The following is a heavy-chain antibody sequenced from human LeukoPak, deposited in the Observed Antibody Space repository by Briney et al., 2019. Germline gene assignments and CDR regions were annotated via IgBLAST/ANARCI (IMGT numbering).Heavy chain of an antibody. V-gene: IGHV3-53*01. J-gene: IGHJ3*02. CDR3: ARVSEGAFDI. CDR2: IYSGGST. CDR1: GFTVSSNY. D-gene: IGHD6-19*01. Sequence: GGSLRLSCAASGFTVSSNYMSWVRQALGKGLEWVSVIYSGGSTYYADSVKGRFTISRDNSKDTLYLQMNSLRAEDTAVYYCARVSEGAFDIWGQGTMVTVSS.